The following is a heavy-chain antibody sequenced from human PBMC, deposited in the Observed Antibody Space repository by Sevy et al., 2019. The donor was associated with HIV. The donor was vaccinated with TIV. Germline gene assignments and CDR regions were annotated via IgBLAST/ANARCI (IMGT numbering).Heavy chain of an antibody. CDR3: AKDRAATDYYYGMDV. J-gene: IGHJ6*02. Sequence: GGYLRLSCAASGFTFDDYAMHWVRQAPGKGLEWVSGISWHSGRRGYAESVKGRFTISIDNAKKSLYLEMKSLRAEDTALYYCAKDRAATDYYYGMDVWGQGTTVTVSS. CDR2: ISWHSGRR. CDR1: GFTFDDYA. V-gene: IGHV3-9*01. D-gene: IGHD6-25*01.